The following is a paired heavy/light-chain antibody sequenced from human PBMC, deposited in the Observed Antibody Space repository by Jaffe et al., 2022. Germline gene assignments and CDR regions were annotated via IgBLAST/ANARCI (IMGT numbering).Heavy chain of an antibody. CDR1: GGSISSNNW. Sequence: QVQLQESGPGLVKPSGTLSLTCAVSGGSISSNNWWSWIRQSPGKGLEWIGEIYQTGNTNYNPSLNSRVTISVDKSKNQVSLRLNSVTAADTAVYYCVTGNTGSQGWGQGTLVTVSS. D-gene: IGHD1-26*01. CDR2: IYQTGNT. CDR3: VTGNTGSQG. V-gene: IGHV4-4*02. J-gene: IGHJ4*02.
Light chain of an antibody. J-gene: IGKJ2*01. CDR2: KVS. CDR1: QSLVYSDGNTF. CDR3: LQGTHRPKT. V-gene: IGKV2-30*01. Sequence: DVVMTQSPLSLPVTLGQPASISCRSSQSLVYSDGNTFLSWFQQRPGQSPRRLIYKVSNRDSGVPDRFSGSGSGTDFTLKISRVEAEDVGVYYCLQGTHRPKTFGQGTKLELK.